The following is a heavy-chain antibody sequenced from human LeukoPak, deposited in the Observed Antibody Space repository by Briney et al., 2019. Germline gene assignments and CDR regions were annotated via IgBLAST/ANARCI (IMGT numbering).Heavy chain of an antibody. V-gene: IGHV4-34*01. CDR3: ARDSFTMIGSPETA. Sequence: SETLSLTCAVYGGSFSGFYWRWIRQPPGKGLEWIGEINHSGSTNYNPSLKSRVTISVDTSKNKFSLKLSSVTAADTAVYYCARDSFTMIGSPETAWGQVTLVTVSS. D-gene: IGHD3-22*01. CDR1: GGSFSGFY. CDR2: INHSGST. J-gene: IGHJ5*02.